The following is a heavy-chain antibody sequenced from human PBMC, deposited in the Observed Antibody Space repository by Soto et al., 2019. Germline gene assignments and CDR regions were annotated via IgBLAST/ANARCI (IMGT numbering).Heavy chain of an antibody. CDR2: INAGNGNT. CDR1: GLALASSA. V-gene: IGHV1-3*01. J-gene: IGHJ4*02. Sequence: GVSVKACSEAPGLALASSAMWWLRHSPGQRLEWMGWINAGNGNTKYSQKFQGRVTITRDTSASTAYMELSSLRSEDTAVYYCARIKNYYDSSGYLGYWGQGTLVTVSS. D-gene: IGHD3-22*01. CDR3: ARIKNYYDSSGYLGY.